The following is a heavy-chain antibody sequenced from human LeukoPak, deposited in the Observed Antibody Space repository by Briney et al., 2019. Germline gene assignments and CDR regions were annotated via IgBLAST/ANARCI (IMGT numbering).Heavy chain of an antibody. J-gene: IGHJ4*02. V-gene: IGHV3-48*01. D-gene: IGHD6-19*01. CDR1: GFNFFTYT. Sequence: GGSLRLSCAASGFNFFTYTMNWVRQAPGKGLEWASYISSGSSRIYYADSVKGRFTISRDDAKNSLYLQMNSLRVEDTAVYYCARENRLAVAGTGSDYWGQGTLVTVSS. CDR2: ISSGSSRI. CDR3: ARENRLAVAGTGSDY.